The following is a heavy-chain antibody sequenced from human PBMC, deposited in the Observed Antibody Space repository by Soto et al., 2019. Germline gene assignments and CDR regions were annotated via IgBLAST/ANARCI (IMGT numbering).Heavy chain of an antibody. CDR2: ISGRGATT. D-gene: IGHD2-21*02. Sequence: EVQLLESGGGMVQPGGSLRLSCAASGFTFSNYGMSWVRQPPGKGLEWVSAISGRGATTNYADSVKGRFTSARDNSKKTVCLQMNSPRAEDTAVYYCAKRMACGGVDCSTSVYGDSWGKGTLVTVSS. V-gene: IGHV3-23*01. J-gene: IGHJ4*02. CDR1: GFTFSNYG. CDR3: AKRMACGGVDCSTSVYGDS.